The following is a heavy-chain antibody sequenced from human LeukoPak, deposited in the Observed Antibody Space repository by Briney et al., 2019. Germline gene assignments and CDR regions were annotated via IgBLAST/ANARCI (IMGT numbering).Heavy chain of an antibody. V-gene: IGHV4-39*01. J-gene: IGHJ4*02. CDR3: ARAINNFDY. CDR1: GGSISSSSYC. Sequence: SETLSLTCAVAGGSISSSSYCWGWIRQPPGKGLEWIGSIYYSGSTYYNPSLQSRLPISVDTPKKQFPLKLSSVTAPHTAVYYCARAINNFDYWGQGTLVTVSS. CDR2: IYYSGST.